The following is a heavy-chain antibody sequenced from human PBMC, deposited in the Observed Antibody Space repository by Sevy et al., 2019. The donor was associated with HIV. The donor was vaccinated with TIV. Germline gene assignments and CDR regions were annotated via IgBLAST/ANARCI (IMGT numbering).Heavy chain of an antibody. CDR3: ARDKIRFLEWLGSASDY. Sequence: GGSLRLSCAASGFTFSSYWMSWVRQAPGKGLEWVANIKQDGSVKYYVDSVKGRFTISRDNAKNSLYLQMNSLRAEDTAVYYCARDKIRFLEWLGSASDYWGQGTLVTVSS. CDR1: GFTFSSYW. V-gene: IGHV3-7*03. J-gene: IGHJ4*02. D-gene: IGHD3-3*01. CDR2: IKQDGSVK.